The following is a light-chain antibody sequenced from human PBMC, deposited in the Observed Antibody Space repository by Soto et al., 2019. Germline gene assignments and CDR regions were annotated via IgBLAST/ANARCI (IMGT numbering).Light chain of an antibody. Sequence: QSVLTQPPSASWSPAQSITISCTGASGNVGSYILVSWYQQHPGKAPKLLIFEVNMRPSGVSNRYSGSTSGNTASMTISGFKVEDETDYHCCSSGGSPTSVFG. CDR3: CSSGGSPTSV. V-gene: IGLV2-23*02. J-gene: IGLJ6*01. CDR2: EVN. CDR1: SGNVGSYIL.